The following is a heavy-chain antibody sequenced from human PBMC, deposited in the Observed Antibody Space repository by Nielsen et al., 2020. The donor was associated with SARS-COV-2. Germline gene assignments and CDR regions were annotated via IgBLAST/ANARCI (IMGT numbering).Heavy chain of an antibody. CDR2: ISYDGSNK. CDR3: ASLGSEALYYYYGMDV. Sequence: GESLKISCAASGFTFSSYGMHWVRQAPGKGLEWVAVISYDGSNKYYADSVKGRFTISRDNAKNSLYLQMNSLRAEDTAVYYCASLGSEALYYYYGMDVWGQGTTVTVSS. D-gene: IGHD6-25*01. V-gene: IGHV3-30*03. CDR1: GFTFSSYG. J-gene: IGHJ6*02.